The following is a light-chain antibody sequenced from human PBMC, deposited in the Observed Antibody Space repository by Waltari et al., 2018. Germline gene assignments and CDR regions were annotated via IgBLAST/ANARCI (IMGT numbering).Light chain of an antibody. CDR2: DAS. Sequence: DIQMTQSPSSLSASVGDRVTITCQASQYITNYLNWYQQKPGKAPKLLIYDASNLETGVPSRFSGSGSWTDFTFTISNLQPEDIATYYCQQYDNVPRTFGQGTKLEI. J-gene: IGKJ2*01. CDR3: QQYDNVPRT. V-gene: IGKV1-33*01. CDR1: QYITNY.